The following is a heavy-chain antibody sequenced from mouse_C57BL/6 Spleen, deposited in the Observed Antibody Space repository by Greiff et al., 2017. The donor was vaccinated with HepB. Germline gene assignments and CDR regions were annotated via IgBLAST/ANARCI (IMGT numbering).Heavy chain of an antibody. J-gene: IGHJ3*01. Sequence: EVQLQESGPGLVKPSQSLSLTCSVTGYSITSGYYWNWIRQFPGNKLEWMGYISYDGSNNYNPSLKNRISITRDTSKNQFFLKLNSVTTEDTATYYCARFYYSKAYWGQGTLVTVSA. D-gene: IGHD2-5*01. CDR2: ISYDGSN. CDR1: GYSITSGYY. CDR3: ARFYYSKAY. V-gene: IGHV3-6*01.